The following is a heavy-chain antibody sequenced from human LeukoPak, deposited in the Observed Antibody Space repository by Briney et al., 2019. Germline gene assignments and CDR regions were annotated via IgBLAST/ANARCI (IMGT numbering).Heavy chain of an antibody. V-gene: IGHV4-30-4*08. Sequence: SQTLSLTCTVSGGSISSGDYYWSWIRQPPGKGLEWIGYIYYSGSTYYNPSLKSRVTISVDTSKNQFSLKLSSVTAADTAVYFCARQSAYNPYYAFDSWGQGTLVTVSS. CDR2: IYYSGST. D-gene: IGHD3-3*01. J-gene: IGHJ4*02. CDR1: GGSISSGDYY. CDR3: ARQSAYNPYYAFDS.